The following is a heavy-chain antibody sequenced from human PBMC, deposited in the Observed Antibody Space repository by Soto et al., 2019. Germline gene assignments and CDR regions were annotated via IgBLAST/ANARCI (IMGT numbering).Heavy chain of an antibody. CDR3: AKERDNGADRYYFDD. Sequence: EAHLLQSGGGLVRPGGSLRLSCAASRFTFGDYAMSWVRQAPGKRLEWVSGIGGDVRDTDYADSVKGRFTISRDQSKNTLYLQMHSLRAEDTAVYFCAKERDNGADRYYFDDWGQGTLVTVSS. J-gene: IGHJ4*02. V-gene: IGHV3-23*01. CDR2: IGGDVRDT. CDR1: RFTFGDYA. D-gene: IGHD2-8*01.